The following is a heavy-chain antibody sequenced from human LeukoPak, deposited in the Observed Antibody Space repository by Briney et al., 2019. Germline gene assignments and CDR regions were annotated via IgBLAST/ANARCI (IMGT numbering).Heavy chain of an antibody. CDR3: ARTFQAPSYGDSDSRTKYPYSMDV. Sequence: SETLSLTCTVSARSVSSNNYYWDWLRQPGGKGREWVGYIFYSGSTNYHPSRKSRVTISVDTSKNQSSLKLASVPAADTAVYYCARTFQAPSYGDSDSRTKYPYSMDVWGQGTMVAVSS. CDR1: ARSVSSNNYY. V-gene: IGHV4-61*05. J-gene: IGHJ6*02. CDR2: IFYSGST. D-gene: IGHD4-17*01.